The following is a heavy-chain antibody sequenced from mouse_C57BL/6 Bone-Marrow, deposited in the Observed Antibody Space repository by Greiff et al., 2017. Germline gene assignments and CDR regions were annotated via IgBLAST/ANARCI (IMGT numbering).Heavy chain of an antibody. D-gene: IGHD1-1*01. CDR3: ARWIYYGSRRDYFDY. J-gene: IGHJ2*01. Sequence: VQLQQPGAELVKPGASVKLSCKASGYTFTSYWMQWVKQRPGQGLEWIGEIDPSDSYTNYNQKFKGKATLTVDTSSSTAYMQLSSLTSEDSAVYYCARWIYYGSRRDYFDYWGQGTTLTVSS. CDR1: GYTFTSYW. V-gene: IGHV1-50*01. CDR2: IDPSDSYT.